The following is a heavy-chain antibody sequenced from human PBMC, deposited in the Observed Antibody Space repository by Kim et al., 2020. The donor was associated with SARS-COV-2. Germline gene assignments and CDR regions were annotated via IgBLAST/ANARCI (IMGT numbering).Heavy chain of an antibody. CDR1: GGSFSDYT. Sequence: SETLFLTCAVYGGSFSDYTWSWIRQPPGKGLEWIGEINHSGRTNLSPSLKSRITISVDTSTSQFSLKLRSVAATDAAVYYCARGRAGVVPSPVLGLGPYFHYYAMDVWGRGTPVAVSS. CDR2: INHSGRT. J-gene: IGHJ6*02. V-gene: IGHV4-34*01. D-gene: IGHD2-8*02. CDR3: ARGRAGVVPSPVLGLGPYFHYYAMDV.